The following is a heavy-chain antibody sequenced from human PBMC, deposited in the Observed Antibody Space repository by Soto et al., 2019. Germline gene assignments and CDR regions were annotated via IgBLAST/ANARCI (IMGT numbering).Heavy chain of an antibody. J-gene: IGHJ2*01. CDR3: ASRDGDYGGWYFDL. CDR1: GGTFSSYT. CDR2: IIPILGIA. Sequence: QVQLVQSGAEVKKPGSSVKVSCKASGGTFSSYTISWVRQAPGQGLEWMGRIIPILGIANYAQKFQGRVTITADKSTSTAYRELSSLRSEDTAVYYCASRDGDYGGWYFDLWGRGTLVTVSS. V-gene: IGHV1-69*02. D-gene: IGHD4-17*01.